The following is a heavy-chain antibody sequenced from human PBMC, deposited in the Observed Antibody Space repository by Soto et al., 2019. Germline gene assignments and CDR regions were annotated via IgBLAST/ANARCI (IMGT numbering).Heavy chain of an antibody. V-gene: IGHV4-39*07. J-gene: IGHJ3*01. CDR3: ARGSLGGYYGAFDV. CDR1: GGSISSSSYY. D-gene: IGHD3-10*01. Sequence: PSETLSLTCTVSGGSISSSSYYWGWIRQPPGKGLEWIGSIYYSGSTYYNQSLKSRDAISIEVSRNQFSLTLRSVTAADTAVYYCARGSLGGYYGAFDVWGQGIVVT. CDR2: IYYSGST.